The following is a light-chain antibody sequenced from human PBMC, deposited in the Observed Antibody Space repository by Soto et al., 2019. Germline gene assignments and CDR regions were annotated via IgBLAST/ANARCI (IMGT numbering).Light chain of an antibody. Sequence: EIVMTQSPATLSVSPGERATLSCRASQSVNSNLAWYRQKPGQAPRLLISDASTRATGVPARFSGSGSGTEFTLTISSLQCDDSGIYYCHQYNFWPPLTFGGGTKVEIK. CDR2: DAS. CDR1: QSVNSN. CDR3: HQYNFWPPLT. J-gene: IGKJ4*01. V-gene: IGKV3-15*01.